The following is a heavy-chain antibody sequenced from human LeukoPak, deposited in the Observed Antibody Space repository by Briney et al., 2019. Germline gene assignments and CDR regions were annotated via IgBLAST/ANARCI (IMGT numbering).Heavy chain of an antibody. CDR2: IWYDGSNK. J-gene: IGHJ5*02. Sequence: GKSLRLSCAASGFTFRSYGMHWVRQAPGKGLEWVAVIWYDGSNKYYADSVKGRFTISRDNSENTLYLQMNSLRAEDTAVYYCARGVATTYALGHWGQGTLVTVSS. D-gene: IGHD5-24*01. CDR3: ARGVATTYALGH. V-gene: IGHV3-33*01. CDR1: GFTFRSYG.